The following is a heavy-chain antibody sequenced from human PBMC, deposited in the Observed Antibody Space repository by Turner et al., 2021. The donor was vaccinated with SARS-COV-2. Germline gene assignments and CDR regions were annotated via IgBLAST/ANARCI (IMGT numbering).Heavy chain of an antibody. J-gene: IGHJ5*02. CDR2: FYYSGST. D-gene: IGHD6-13*01. CDR1: GGSINTSPYY. Sequence: QLQLQESGPGLVKPSETLSVTCTVSGGSINTSPYYWGWIRQPPGKGLEWIGNFYYSGSTYYHPSLKSRIIISIDTSKNQFSLQVTSVTAADTAIYYCASRRGGSAAYNPWGQGTLVTVSS. V-gene: IGHV4-39*01. CDR3: ASRRGGSAAYNP.